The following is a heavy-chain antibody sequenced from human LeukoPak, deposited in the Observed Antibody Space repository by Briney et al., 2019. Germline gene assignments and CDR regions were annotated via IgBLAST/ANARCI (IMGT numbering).Heavy chain of an antibody. Sequence: GGSLRLSCRASGFNFNNYYMSWVREAPGKGLEWVADIRHDGSTEYSVDSVRGRFTISRDDAKNSLYLQMNSLRAEDTAVYYCARDGSGTYFPLDYWGQGVLVTVSS. CDR3: ARDGSGTYFPLDY. D-gene: IGHD3-10*01. V-gene: IGHV3-7*04. J-gene: IGHJ4*02. CDR2: IRHDGSTE. CDR1: GFNFNNYY.